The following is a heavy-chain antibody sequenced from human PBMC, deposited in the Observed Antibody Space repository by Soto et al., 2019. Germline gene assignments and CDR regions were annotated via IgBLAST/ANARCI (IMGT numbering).Heavy chain of an antibody. V-gene: IGHV1-18*01. CDR2: ISAYNGNT. CDR1: CYTFTSYG. D-gene: IGHD2-15*01. CDR3: AKTYCSGGSCHDPFDP. J-gene: IGHJ5*02. Sequence: GPVEGSCQASCYTFTSYGISWVRQAPGQGVEWKGRISAYNGNTNYAQKLQGRVTMTTDTSTSTAYMELRSLRSDDTAVYFCAKTYCSGGSCHDPFDPWGQGTLVTVSS.